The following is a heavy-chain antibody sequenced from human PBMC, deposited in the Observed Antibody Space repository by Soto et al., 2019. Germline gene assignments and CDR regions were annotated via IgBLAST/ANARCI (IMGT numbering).Heavy chain of an antibody. CDR1: GGSISSSNW. V-gene: IGHV4-4*02. Sequence: SETLSLTCAVSGGSISSSNWWSWVRQPPGKGLEWIGEIYHSGSTNYNPSLKSRVTISVDKSKNQFSLKLSSVTAADTAVYYCARALGEWWGRNWFDPWGQGTLVTVSS. D-gene: IGHD2-21*02. CDR3: ARALGEWWGRNWFDP. CDR2: IYHSGST. J-gene: IGHJ5*02.